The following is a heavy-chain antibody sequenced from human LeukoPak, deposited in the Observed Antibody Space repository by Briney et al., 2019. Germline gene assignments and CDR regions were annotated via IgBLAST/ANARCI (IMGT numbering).Heavy chain of an antibody. J-gene: IGHJ4*02. CDR1: GYIFTSHY. D-gene: IGHD5-18*01. CDR3: ARGSPEVDTAMVKFDY. V-gene: IGHV1-46*01. CDR2: INPSGGST. Sequence: ASVKVSCKASGYIFTSHYMHWVRQAPGQGLEWMGMINPSGGSTSYAQKFQGRVTMTRDTSTSTVYLELSSLRSEDTAVYYCARGSPEVDTAMVKFDYWGQGTLVTVSS.